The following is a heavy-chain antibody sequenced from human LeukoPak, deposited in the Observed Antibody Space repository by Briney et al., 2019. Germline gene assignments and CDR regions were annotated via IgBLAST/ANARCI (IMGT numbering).Heavy chain of an antibody. CDR2: ISGSGGST. J-gene: IGHJ5*02. D-gene: IGHD3-10*01. Sequence: GGSLRLSCAASGFTFSSYTMSWVRRAPGKGLEWVSAISGSGGSTYYADSVKGRFTISRDNSKNTLYLQMNSLRAEDTAVYYCASHYGSGSFNWLDPWGQGTLVTVSS. V-gene: IGHV3-23*01. CDR3: ASHYGSGSFNWLDP. CDR1: GFTFSSYT.